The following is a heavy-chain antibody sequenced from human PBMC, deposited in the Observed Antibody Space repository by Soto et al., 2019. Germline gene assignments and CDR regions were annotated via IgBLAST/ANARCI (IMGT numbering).Heavy chain of an antibody. CDR2: ISAYNGNT. J-gene: IGHJ5*02. CDR1: GYTFTSYG. V-gene: IGHV1-18*01. D-gene: IGHD6-19*01. Sequence: ASVKVSCKASGYTFTSYGISWVRQAPGQGLEWMGWISAYNGNTNYAQKLQGRVTMTTDTSTSTAYMELRSLRSDDTAVYYCARDVKAVAGQRNGRGWFDPWGQGTLVTVSS. CDR3: ARDVKAVAGQRNGRGWFDP.